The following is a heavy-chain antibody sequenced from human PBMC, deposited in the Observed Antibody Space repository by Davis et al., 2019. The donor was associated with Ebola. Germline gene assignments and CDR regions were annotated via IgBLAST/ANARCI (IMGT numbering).Heavy chain of an antibody. CDR1: GFTFSSYW. Sequence: PGGSLRLSCAASGFTFSSYWMSWVRQAPGKGLEWVANIKQDGSEKYYVDSVKGRFTISRDNSKNTLYLQMNSLRAEDTAVYYCAKDYSEYDYIWGSYRPYYFDYWGQGTLVTVSS. CDR2: IKQDGSEK. V-gene: IGHV3-7*03. CDR3: AKDYSEYDYIWGSYRPYYFDY. D-gene: IGHD3-16*02. J-gene: IGHJ4*02.